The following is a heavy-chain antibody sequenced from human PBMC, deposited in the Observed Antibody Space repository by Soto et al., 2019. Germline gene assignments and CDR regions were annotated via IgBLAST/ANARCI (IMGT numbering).Heavy chain of an antibody. D-gene: IGHD6-13*01. CDR3: ARLQAAAGDNDLTFDY. CDR2: IKSKTDGGTT. J-gene: IGHJ4*02. V-gene: IGHV3-15*07. Sequence: PLGSLRLSCAASGFTFSNAWMNWVRQAPGKGLEWVGRIKSKTDGGTTDYAAPVKGRFTISRDDSKNTLYLQMNSLKTEDTAVYYCARLQAAAGDNDLTFDYWGQGTLVKVSS. CDR1: GFTFSNAW.